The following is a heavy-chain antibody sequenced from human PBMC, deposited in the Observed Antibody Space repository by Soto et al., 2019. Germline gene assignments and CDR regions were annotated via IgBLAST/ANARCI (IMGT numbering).Heavy chain of an antibody. CDR3: ARAEYSSSSVSWFDP. V-gene: IGHV4-30-4*01. D-gene: IGHD6-6*01. CDR1: GGSISSADYY. J-gene: IGHJ5*02. Sequence: ASETLSLTCTVSGGSISSADYYWNWIRQPPGKGLEWIGYIYYSGNTYYNPSLKSRVTISIDTSKNQFSLKLSSVTAADTAVYYCARAEYSSSSVSWFDPWGQGTLVTVSS. CDR2: IYYSGNT.